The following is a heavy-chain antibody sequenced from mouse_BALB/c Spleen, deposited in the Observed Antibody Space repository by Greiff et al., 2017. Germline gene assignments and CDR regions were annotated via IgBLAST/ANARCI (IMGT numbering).Heavy chain of an antibody. CDR2: ISSGGST. J-gene: IGHJ2*01. Sequence: EVQLVESGGGLVKPGGSLKLSCAASGFTFSSYAMSWVRQTPEKRLEWVASISSGGSTYYPDSVKGRFTISRDNARNILYLQMSSLRSEDTAMYYCARGGIYSPYYFDYWGQGTTLTVSS. CDR1: GFTFSSYA. D-gene: IGHD1-1*01. CDR3: ARGGIYSPYYFDY. V-gene: IGHV5-6-5*01.